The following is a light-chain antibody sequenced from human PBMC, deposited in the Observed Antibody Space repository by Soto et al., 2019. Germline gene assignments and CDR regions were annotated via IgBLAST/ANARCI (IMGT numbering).Light chain of an antibody. J-gene: IGKJ1*01. CDR3: QQYNNWPPMA. V-gene: IGKV3-15*01. Sequence: EIVMTQSPATLSVSPGERATLSCRASQSVSTNLAWYQQKPGQAPRLLIYGASTRATGIPARFSGSGSGPEFTLTISRLQSEDFAVYYCQQYNNWPPMAFGQGTKVELK. CDR1: QSVSTN. CDR2: GAS.